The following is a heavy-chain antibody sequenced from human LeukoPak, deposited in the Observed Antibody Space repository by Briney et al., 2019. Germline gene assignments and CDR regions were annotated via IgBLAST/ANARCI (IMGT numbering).Heavy chain of an antibody. CDR2: IKQDGSAK. V-gene: IGHV3-7*04. Sequence: GGSLRLSCAASGFTFSSYWMSWVRQAPGKGLEWVANIKQDGSAKFYVDSVRGRFTISRDNTKNSLYLQMDSVRVEDTAVYYCAGGSGWTTTYWGQGTLVTVSS. CDR3: AGGSGWTTTY. CDR1: GFTFSSYW. J-gene: IGHJ4*02. D-gene: IGHD3-22*01.